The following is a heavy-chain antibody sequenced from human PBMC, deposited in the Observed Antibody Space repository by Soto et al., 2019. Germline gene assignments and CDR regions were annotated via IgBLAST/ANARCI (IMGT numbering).Heavy chain of an antibody. D-gene: IGHD4-17*01. V-gene: IGHV3-13*01. CDR3: ARELADAVTTAWYFDL. CDR1: GFTFSSSD. J-gene: IGHJ2*01. CDR2: IGRGGDT. Sequence: SGGSLRLSCAASGFTFSSSDMHWVRHVTGKGLEWVSAIGRGGDTYYPGSVKGRFTISRENAKNSLYLQMNSLRAGDTAVYYCARELADAVTTAWYFDLWGRGTLVTVSS.